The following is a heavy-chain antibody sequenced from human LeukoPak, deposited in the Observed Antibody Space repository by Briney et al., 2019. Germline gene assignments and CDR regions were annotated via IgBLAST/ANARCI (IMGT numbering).Heavy chain of an antibody. CDR3: ARGWGAVAGPFDY. CDR1: GDSVYSNSAA. CDR2: TYYRSKWYN. V-gene: IGHV6-1*01. Sequence: SQTLSLTCGISGDSVYSNSAAWSWIRQSPSRGLEWLGRTYYRSKWYNEYAESVKSRIIINPDTSKNQFSLQLNSVTPEDTAVYYCARGWGAVAGPFDYWGQGTLVTVSS. J-gene: IGHJ4*02. D-gene: IGHD6-19*01.